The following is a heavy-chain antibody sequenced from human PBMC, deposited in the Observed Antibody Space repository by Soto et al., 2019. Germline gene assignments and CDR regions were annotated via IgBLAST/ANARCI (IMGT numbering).Heavy chain of an antibody. CDR3: AKDIDIVVVPAAMVDI. Sequence: GGSLRLSCAASGFTFSSYAMSWVRQAPGKGLEWVSAISGSGGSTYYADSVKGRFTISRDNSKNTLYLQMNSLRAEDTAVYYCAKDIDIVVVPAAMVDIWGQGTMVTVSS. D-gene: IGHD2-2*01. CDR2: ISGSGGST. J-gene: IGHJ3*02. V-gene: IGHV3-23*01. CDR1: GFTFSSYA.